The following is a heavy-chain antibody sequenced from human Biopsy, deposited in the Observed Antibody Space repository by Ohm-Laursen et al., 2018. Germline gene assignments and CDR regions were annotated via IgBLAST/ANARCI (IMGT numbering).Heavy chain of an antibody. CDR3: VRGLADGVHLN. V-gene: IGHV3-66*01. CDR2: IYTGDIT. D-gene: IGHD4-17*01. Sequence: SLRLSCAASGFTFDNYAMNWARQAPGKGLEWVSVIYTGDITSYADSVKGRFTISRDISKNALYLHMNSLRAEDRGVYYCVRGLADGVHLNWGQETLVAVSS. CDR1: GFTFDNYA. J-gene: IGHJ4*02.